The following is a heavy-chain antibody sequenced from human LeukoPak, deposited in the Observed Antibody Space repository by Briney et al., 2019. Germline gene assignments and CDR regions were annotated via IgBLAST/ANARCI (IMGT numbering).Heavy chain of an antibody. CDR1: GYTFTGYY. V-gene: IGHV1-2*02. CDR2: INPNSGGT. CDR3: ARDYDYVWGSYRYPAPFDY. Sequence: ASVKVSCKASGYTFTGYYMHWVRQAPGQGLEWMGWINPNSGGTNYAQKFQGRVTMTGDTSISTAYMELSRLRSDDTAVYYCARDYDYVWGSYRYPAPFDYWGQGTLVTVSS. D-gene: IGHD3-16*02. J-gene: IGHJ4*02.